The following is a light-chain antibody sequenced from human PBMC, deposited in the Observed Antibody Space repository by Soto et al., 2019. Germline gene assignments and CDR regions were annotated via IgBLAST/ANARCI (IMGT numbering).Light chain of an antibody. J-gene: IGLJ2*01. CDR1: SSNIGAGYD. CDR2: GNS. V-gene: IGLV1-40*01. Sequence: QSVLTQPPSVSGAPGQRVTISCTGSSSNIGAGYDVHWYQHLPGTAPKLLIYGNSNRPSGVPDRFSGSKSGTSASLAITGLQADDEADYYCQSYDSSLIGVVFGGGTKLTVL. CDR3: QSYDSSLIGVV.